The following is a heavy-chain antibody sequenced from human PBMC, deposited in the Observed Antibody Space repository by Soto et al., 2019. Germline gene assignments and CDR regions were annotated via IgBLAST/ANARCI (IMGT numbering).Heavy chain of an antibody. D-gene: IGHD6-13*01. V-gene: IGHV1-69*13. Sequence: SVKVSCKASGGTFSSYAISWVRQAPGQGLEWMGGIIPIFGTANYAQKFQGRVTITADESTSTAYMELSSLRSEDTAVYYCARDQEVGYSSIWPLGWFDPWGQVTLVTLSS. CDR1: GGTFSSYA. CDR2: IIPIFGTA. J-gene: IGHJ5*02. CDR3: ARDQEVGYSSIWPLGWFDP.